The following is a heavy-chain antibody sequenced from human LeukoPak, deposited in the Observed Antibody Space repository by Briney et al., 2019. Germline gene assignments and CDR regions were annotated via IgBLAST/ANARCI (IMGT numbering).Heavy chain of an antibody. CDR3: ARDRQGALKRMNWFDP. CDR2: IYYSGST. Sequence: SETLSLTCTVSGGSISSGGYYWSWIRQHPGKGLEWIGYIYYSGSTHYNPSLKSRVTVSVDTSKNQFSLKLSSVTAADTAVCYCARDRQGALKRMNWFDPWGQGTLVTVSS. D-gene: IGHD1-26*01. J-gene: IGHJ5*02. V-gene: IGHV4-31*03. CDR1: GGSISSGGYY.